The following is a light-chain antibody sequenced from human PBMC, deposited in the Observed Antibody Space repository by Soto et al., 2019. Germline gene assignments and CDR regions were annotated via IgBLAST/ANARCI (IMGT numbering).Light chain of an antibody. CDR3: QQHISWPLT. J-gene: IGKJ4*01. Sequence: EIVLTQSPATLSLSPGERATLSCRASQSLSRYLAWYQQKPGQAPSLLIYDASNRATGIPARFSGSGSGTDFTLTISNLEPEDFAVYYCQQHISWPLTFGGGTKVDSK. CDR2: DAS. CDR1: QSLSRY. V-gene: IGKV3-11*01.